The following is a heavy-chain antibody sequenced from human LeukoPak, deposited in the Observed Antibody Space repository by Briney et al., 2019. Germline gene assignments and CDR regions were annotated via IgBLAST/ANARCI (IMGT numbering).Heavy chain of an antibody. CDR2: IFYSGST. J-gene: IGHJ6*02. CDR1: GGSISSGGYY. CDR3: ARGGAALVRGSPGGMDV. Sequence: SETLSLTCTVSGGSISSGGYYWSWIRQPPGKGLEWIGNIFYSGSTNYNPSLKSRVTISVDTSKNQFSLKLTSVTAADTAVYYCARGGAALVRGSPGGMDVWGQGTTVAVSS. D-gene: IGHD3-10*01. V-gene: IGHV4-61*08.